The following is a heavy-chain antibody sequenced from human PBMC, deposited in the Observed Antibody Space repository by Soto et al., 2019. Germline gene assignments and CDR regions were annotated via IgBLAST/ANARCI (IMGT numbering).Heavy chain of an antibody. CDR3: ARVGDYGDYARFDY. Sequence: GGSLRLSCAASGFTFSSYAMHWVRQAPGKGLEWVAVISYDGSNKYYADSVKGRFTISRDNSKNTLYLQMNSLRAEDTAVYYCARVGDYGDYARFDYWGQGTLVTVSS. CDR2: ISYDGSNK. V-gene: IGHV3-30-3*01. D-gene: IGHD4-17*01. CDR1: GFTFSSYA. J-gene: IGHJ4*02.